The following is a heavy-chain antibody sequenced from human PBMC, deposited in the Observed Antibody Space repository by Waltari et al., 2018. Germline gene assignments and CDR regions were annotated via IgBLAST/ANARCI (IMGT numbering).Heavy chain of an antibody. CDR3: AKGRGFGELLMHDY. V-gene: IGHV3-30*18. CDR1: GFTFSSDG. CDR2: IWYDGSNK. D-gene: IGHD3-10*01. Sequence: QVQLVESGGGVVQPGRSLQLSCSASGFTFSSDGMHWVRQAPGKGLEWVAVIWYDGSNKYYADSVKGRFTISRDNYKNTLYLQMNSLRAEDTAMYYCAKGRGFGELLMHDYWGQGTLVTVSS. J-gene: IGHJ4*02.